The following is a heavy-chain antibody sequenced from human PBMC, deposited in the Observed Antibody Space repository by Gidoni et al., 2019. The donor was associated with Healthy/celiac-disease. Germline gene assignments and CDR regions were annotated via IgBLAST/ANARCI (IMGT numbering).Heavy chain of an antibody. Sequence: QVQLVESGGGVVQPGRSLRLSCAASGFTFSSYGMHWVRQAPGKGLEWVAVISHDGSNKYYADSVKGRFTISRDNSKNTLYLQMNSLRAEDTAVYYCASSTVRGAFDIWGQGTMVTVSS. D-gene: IGHD2-2*01. CDR1: GFTFSSYG. CDR3: ASSTVRGAFDI. V-gene: IGHV3-30*03. J-gene: IGHJ3*02. CDR2: ISHDGSNK.